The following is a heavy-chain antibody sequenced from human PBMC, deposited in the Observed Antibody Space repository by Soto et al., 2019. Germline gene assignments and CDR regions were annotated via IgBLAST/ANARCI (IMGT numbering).Heavy chain of an antibody. CDR2: MTGSDGRT. CDR3: ALTRRSSLLEVAGPGFEY. D-gene: IGHD6-19*01. V-gene: IGHV3-23*01. Sequence: EVQLLESGGGLVQPGGSLRLSCAASGFTFSSSGMSWVRQAPGKGLEWVSLMTGSDGRTYYADSVKGRFTISRDNSKNTLYLQMDSLRVDDTGVYYCALTRRSSLLEVAGPGFEYWGQGTLVTVS. J-gene: IGHJ4*02. CDR1: GFTFSSSG.